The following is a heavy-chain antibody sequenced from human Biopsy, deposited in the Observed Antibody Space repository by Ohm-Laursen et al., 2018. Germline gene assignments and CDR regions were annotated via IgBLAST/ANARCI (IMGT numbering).Heavy chain of an antibody. Sequence: SETLSLTCAVSGGSVSSNTDYWAWLRQPPGKGLEWIGSIFYTGNIFYNPSLKSRVSISVDTSKNQFSLKLNSVTAADTAVYFCARDSRGGHLNTTLITGKNLDSWGQGILVTVSS. D-gene: IGHD3-16*01. CDR3: ARDSRGGHLNTTLITGKNLDS. J-gene: IGHJ4*02. V-gene: IGHV4-39*07. CDR2: IFYTGNI. CDR1: GGSVSSNTDY.